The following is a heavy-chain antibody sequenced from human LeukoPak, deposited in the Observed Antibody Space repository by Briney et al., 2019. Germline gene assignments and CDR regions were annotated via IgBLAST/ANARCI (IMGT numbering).Heavy chain of an antibody. CDR1: GGSFSGYY. CDR3: ARGSMEAFDI. D-gene: IGHD1-1*01. J-gene: IGHJ3*02. CDR2: INHSGST. Sequence: SETLSLTCAVYGGSFSGYYWSWIRQPPGKGLEWIGEINHSGSTNYNPSLKSRVTISVDTSKNQLSLKLSSVTAADTAVYYCARGSMEAFDIWGQGTMVTVSS. V-gene: IGHV4-34*01.